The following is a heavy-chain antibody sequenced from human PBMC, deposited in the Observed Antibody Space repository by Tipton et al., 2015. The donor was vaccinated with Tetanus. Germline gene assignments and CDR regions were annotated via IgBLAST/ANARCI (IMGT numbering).Heavy chain of an antibody. CDR1: GEALGNGDYY. Sequence: GEALGNGDYYWSWIRQPPGKGLESIGYIYYSGTTNYNPSLKSRVTISTDKSKNQVSLRLNSVTAADTAVYFCARTPDYYYGMDVWGQGTTVTVSS. CDR2: IYYSGTT. J-gene: IGHJ6*02. CDR3: ARTPDYYYGMDV. V-gene: IGHV4-30-4*01.